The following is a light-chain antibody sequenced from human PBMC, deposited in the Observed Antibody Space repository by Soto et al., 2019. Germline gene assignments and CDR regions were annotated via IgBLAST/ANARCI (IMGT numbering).Light chain of an antibody. CDR3: HQRSNCLT. V-gene: IGKV3-11*01. CDR1: QSVSRY. Sequence: EIVLTPSPATLSLSPGERATLSCRASQSVSRYLAWYQQKPGQAPRLLIYDASNRATGIPARFSGSGSGTDFTLTISSLEPEDFAVYYCHQRSNCLTFGGGTKGEI. CDR2: DAS. J-gene: IGKJ4*01.